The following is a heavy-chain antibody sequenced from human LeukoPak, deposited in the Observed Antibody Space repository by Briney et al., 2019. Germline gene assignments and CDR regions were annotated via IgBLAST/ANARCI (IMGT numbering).Heavy chain of an antibody. CDR1: GGSISSGDYY. J-gene: IGHJ6*03. Sequence: SETMSLTCTVSGGSISSGDYYWNWIRQPPGKGLEWIGYIYYSGSTYYNPSLKSRVTISVDTSKNQFSLKLSSVTAADTAVYYCARIGVYYYYYYMDVWGKGTTVTVSS. V-gene: IGHV4-30-4*08. CDR2: IYYSGST. CDR3: ARIGVYYYYYYMDV. D-gene: IGHD3-10*01.